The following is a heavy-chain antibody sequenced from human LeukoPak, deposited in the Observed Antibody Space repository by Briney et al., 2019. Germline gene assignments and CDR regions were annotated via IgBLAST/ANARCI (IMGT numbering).Heavy chain of an antibody. V-gene: IGHV3-21*04. Sequence: GGSLRLSCAASGFTFSSYSMNWVRQAPGKGLEWVSSISSSSSYIYYADSVKGRFTISRDNAKNSLYLQMNSLRAEDTALYYCVKDIGYYDSSGYYDYWGQGTLVTVSS. J-gene: IGHJ4*02. CDR2: ISSSSSYI. D-gene: IGHD3-22*01. CDR3: VKDIGYYDSSGYYDY. CDR1: GFTFSSYS.